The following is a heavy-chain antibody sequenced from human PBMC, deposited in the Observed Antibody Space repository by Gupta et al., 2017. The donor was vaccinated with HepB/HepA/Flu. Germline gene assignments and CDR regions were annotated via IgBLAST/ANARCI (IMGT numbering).Heavy chain of an antibody. CDR1: GGSVSSGSYY. D-gene: IGHD2-2*01. J-gene: IGHJ4*02. CDR3: ARGDIVVVPAARGARASFDY. Sequence: QVQLQESGPGLVKPSETLSLTCTVSGGSVSSGSYYWSGSRQPPGKGLEWIGYIYYSGSPNYNPSLKSRVTISVDTSNNQFSLKLSSVTAADTAVYYCARGDIVVVPAARGARASFDYWGQGTLVTVSS. V-gene: IGHV4-61*01. CDR2: IYYSGSP.